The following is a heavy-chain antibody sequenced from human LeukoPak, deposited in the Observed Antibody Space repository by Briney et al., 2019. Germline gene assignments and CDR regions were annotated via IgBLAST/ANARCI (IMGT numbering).Heavy chain of an antibody. D-gene: IGHD6-13*01. CDR2: INGDGGSR. CDR1: GFTFSTYW. CDR3: ACASSHRTAAGGDY. V-gene: IGHV3-74*01. Sequence: GGSLRLSCAASGFTFSTYWMHWGRQAPGKGLVWVSRINGDGGSRNYADSVKGRLTISRDNAKNTLYLQMSSLRVEDTAVYYCACASSHRTAAGGDYWGQGTLVTVST. J-gene: IGHJ4*02.